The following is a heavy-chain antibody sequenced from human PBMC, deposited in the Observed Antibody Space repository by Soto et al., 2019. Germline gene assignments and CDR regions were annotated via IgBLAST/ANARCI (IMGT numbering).Heavy chain of an antibody. CDR2: IYYSGST. V-gene: IGHV4-59*08. D-gene: IGHD5-18*01. Sequence: PSLTLPLTYTVAGGSSISYDGSRIRQPPGKGLEWIGYIYYSGSTNYNPSLKSRVTISVDTSKNQFSLKLSSVTAADTAVYYCARQDTGFDYWGQGTLVTVSS. CDR1: GGSSISYD. J-gene: IGHJ4*02. CDR3: ARQDTGFDY.